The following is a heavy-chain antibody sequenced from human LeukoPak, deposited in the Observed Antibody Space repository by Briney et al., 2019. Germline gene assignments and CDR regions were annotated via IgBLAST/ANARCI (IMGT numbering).Heavy chain of an antibody. CDR3: ARGEDTAMVTRFDY. V-gene: IGHV1-69*05. Sequence: GASVTVSFKASGGTFSSYAISWVRQAPGQGLEWMGGIIPIFGTANYAQKFQGRVTITTDESTRTAYMELSSLRSEDTAVYYCARGEDTAMVTRFDYWGQGTLVTVSS. D-gene: IGHD5-18*01. J-gene: IGHJ4*02. CDR1: GGTFSSYA. CDR2: IIPIFGTA.